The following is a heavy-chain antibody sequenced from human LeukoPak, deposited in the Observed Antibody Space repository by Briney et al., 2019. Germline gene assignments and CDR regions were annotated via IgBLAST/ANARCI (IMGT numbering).Heavy chain of an antibody. CDR1: GFTFSGYS. CDR2: ISSDGGYT. D-gene: IGHD3-3*02. V-gene: IGHV3-21*01. Sequence: GGSLRLSCEVSGFTFSGYSMNWVCQAPGEGLQWVASISSDGGYTYYADSVKGRFTISRDNAKNSLYLQMLTLRAEDTAVYYCARDILGGVGNWFDPWGQGTLVTVSS. CDR3: ARDILGGVGNWFDP. J-gene: IGHJ5*02.